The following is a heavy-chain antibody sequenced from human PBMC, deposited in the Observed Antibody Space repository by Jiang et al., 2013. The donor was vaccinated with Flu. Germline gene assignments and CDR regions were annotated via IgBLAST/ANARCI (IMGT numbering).Heavy chain of an antibody. CDR3: AKETYYDFWSGYPHADI. CDR2: ISGSGGST. J-gene: IGHJ3*02. V-gene: IGHV3-23*01. CDR1: GFTFSSYA. Sequence: EVQLLESGGGLVQPGGSLRLSCAASGFTFSSYAMSWVRQAPGKGLEWVSAISGSGGSTYYADSVKGRFTISRDNSKNTLYLQMNSLRAEDTAVYYCAKETYYDFWSGYPHADIWGQGTMVTVSS. D-gene: IGHD3-3*01.